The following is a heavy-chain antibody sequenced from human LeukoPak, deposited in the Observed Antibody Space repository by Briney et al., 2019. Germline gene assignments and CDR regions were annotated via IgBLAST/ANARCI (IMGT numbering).Heavy chain of an antibody. D-gene: IGHD5-18*01. CDR2: INHSGST. Sequence: SETLSLTCAVYGGSLSDYYWSWIRQPPGKGLEWIGEINHSGSTNYNPSLKSRVTISVDTFKNQFSLKLSSVTAADTALYYCAPTYSYTGGGYDYWGQGTLVTVSS. J-gene: IGHJ4*02. V-gene: IGHV4-34*01. CDR3: APTYSYTGGGYDY. CDR1: GGSLSDYY.